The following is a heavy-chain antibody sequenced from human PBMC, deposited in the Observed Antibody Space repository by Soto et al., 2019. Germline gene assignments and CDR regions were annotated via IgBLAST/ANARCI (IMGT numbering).Heavy chain of an antibody. V-gene: IGHV4-34*01. CDR1: GGSFSGYY. CDR3: ARPPGDDSSGYYYWYFDL. D-gene: IGHD3-22*01. J-gene: IGHJ2*01. Sequence: SETLSLTCAVYGGSFSGYYWSWIRQPPGKGLEWIGEINHSGSTNYNPSLKSRVTISVDTSKNQFSLKLSSVTAADTAVYYCARPPGDDSSGYYYWYFDLWGRGTLVTVSS. CDR2: INHSGST.